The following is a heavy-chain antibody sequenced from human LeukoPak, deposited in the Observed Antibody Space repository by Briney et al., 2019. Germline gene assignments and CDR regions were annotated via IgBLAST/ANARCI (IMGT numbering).Heavy chain of an antibody. Sequence: PSETLSLTCTVPVGSITSSSYYWGWLRQPPGTGLECLRRVYYSGSTYYNPSLKSRFTISVDTSKNHFSLRVTSVTAADTAVYYCARVTSSFNYAYYYYMDVWGKGTTV. V-gene: IGHV4-39*07. D-gene: IGHD2-2*01. J-gene: IGHJ6*03. CDR3: ARVTSSFNYAYYYYMDV. CDR2: VYYSGST. CDR1: VGSITSSSYY.